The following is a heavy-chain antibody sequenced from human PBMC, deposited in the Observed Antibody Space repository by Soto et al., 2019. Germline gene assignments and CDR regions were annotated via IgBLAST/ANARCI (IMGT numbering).Heavy chain of an antibody. Sequence: PGGSLRLSCSASGFTFSSYAMHWVRQAPGKGLEYVSGVTGNGGSTYYADSVKGRFTISRDNSKNTLYLQMSSLGAEDTAVYYCVKDEGSGPLGYWGQGTLVTVSS. J-gene: IGHJ4*02. CDR3: VKDEGSGPLGY. V-gene: IGHV3-64D*08. CDR2: VTGNGGST. CDR1: GFTFSSYA. D-gene: IGHD6-19*01.